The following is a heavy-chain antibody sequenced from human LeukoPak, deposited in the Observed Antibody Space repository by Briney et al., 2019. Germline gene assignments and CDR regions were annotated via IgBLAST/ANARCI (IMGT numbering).Heavy chain of an antibody. CDR3: AKAWLRFPYFDY. J-gene: IGHJ4*02. Sequence: GGSLSLSCAASGFTFSSYAMSWVRQAPGKGLEWVSAISGSGGSTYYADSVKGRFTISRDNSKNTLYLQMNSLRAEDTAVYYCAKAWLRFPYFDYWGQGTLVTVSS. D-gene: IGHD5-12*01. CDR2: ISGSGGST. CDR1: GFTFSSYA. V-gene: IGHV3-23*01.